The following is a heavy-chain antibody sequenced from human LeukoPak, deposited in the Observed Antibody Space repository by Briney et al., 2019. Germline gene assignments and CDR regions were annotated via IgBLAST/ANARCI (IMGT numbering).Heavy chain of an antibody. V-gene: IGHV1-2*02. D-gene: IGHD3-22*01. CDR2: INPNSGGT. CDR3: ARGYLYYYDVSGYPFVY. Sequence: ASVKVSCKASGYTFTDYYMHWVRQAPGQGLEWMGWINPNSGGTNYAQKFQGRVTMTRDTSISTAYMELRRLRSDDTAVYYCARGYLYYYDVSGYPFVYWGQGTLVTVSS. J-gene: IGHJ4*02. CDR1: GYTFTDYY.